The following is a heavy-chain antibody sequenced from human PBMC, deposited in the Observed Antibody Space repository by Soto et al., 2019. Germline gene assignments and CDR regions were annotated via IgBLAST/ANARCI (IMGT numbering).Heavy chain of an antibody. D-gene: IGHD6-13*01. CDR1: GGSFSGYY. Sequence: PSETLSLTCAVYGGSFSGYYWSWIRQPPRKGLEWIGEINHSGITNYNPSLKSRVTISVDTSKSQFSLKLSSVTAADTAVYYCARLSPPGIAAAGTVSWFDPWGQGTLVTVSS. CDR2: INHSGIT. V-gene: IGHV4-34*01. CDR3: ARLSPPGIAAAGTVSWFDP. J-gene: IGHJ5*02.